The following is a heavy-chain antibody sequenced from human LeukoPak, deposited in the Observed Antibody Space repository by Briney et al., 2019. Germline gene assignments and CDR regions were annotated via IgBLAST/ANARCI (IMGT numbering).Heavy chain of an antibody. J-gene: IGHJ4*02. V-gene: IGHV4-34*01. CDR3: ARAEILYYFDY. CDR1: GGSFSGYY. D-gene: IGHD2/OR15-2a*01. Sequence: PSETLSLTCAVYGGSFSGYYWSWIRQPPGKGLEWIGEINHSGSTNYNPSLKSRVTISVDTSKNQFSLKLSSVTAADTAVYYCARAEILYYFDYWGQGTLVTVSS. CDR2: INHSGST.